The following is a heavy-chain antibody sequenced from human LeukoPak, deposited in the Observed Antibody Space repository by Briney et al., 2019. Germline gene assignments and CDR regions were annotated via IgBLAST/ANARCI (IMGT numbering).Heavy chain of an antibody. V-gene: IGHV3-30*04. CDR3: AKDFWLVQTHGMDV. D-gene: IGHD3-9*01. CDR2: ISYDGSNK. J-gene: IGHJ6*02. CDR1: GFTFSSYA. Sequence: GGSLRLSCAASGFTFSSYAMHWVRQAPGKGLEWVAVISYDGSNKYYADSVKGRFTISRDNAKNSLYLQMNSLRAEDTALYYCAKDFWLVQTHGMDVWGQGTTVTVSS.